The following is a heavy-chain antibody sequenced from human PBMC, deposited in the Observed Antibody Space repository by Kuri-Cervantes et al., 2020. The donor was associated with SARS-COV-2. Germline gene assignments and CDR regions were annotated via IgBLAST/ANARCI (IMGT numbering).Heavy chain of an antibody. D-gene: IGHD2-2*01. CDR2: INPNSGGT. V-gene: IGHV1-2*02. J-gene: IGHJ4*02. CDR3: ARGRPPIYLGYCSSTSCHRYYFDY. CDR1: GYTFTGYY. Sequence: ASVKVSCKASGYTFTGYYMHWVRQAPGQGLEWMGWINPNSGGTNYAQKFQGRVTMTRDTSISTAYMELSRLRSDDTAVYYCARGRPPIYLGYCSSTSCHRYYFDYWGQGTLVTVSS.